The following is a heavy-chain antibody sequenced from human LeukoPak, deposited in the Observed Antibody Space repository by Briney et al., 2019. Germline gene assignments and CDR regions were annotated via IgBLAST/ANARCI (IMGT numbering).Heavy chain of an antibody. CDR1: GFNFNNAW. J-gene: IGHJ4*02. V-gene: IGHV3-15*01. D-gene: IGHD2-21*01. CDR2: IRSKIDGGAT. CDR3: YTSITDY. Sequence: GGSLRLSCTTSGFNFNNAWMSWVRQAPGKGLEWVGRIRSKIDGGATDYAAPVKGRFTISRDDSKNTLYLQINSLKIEDTAMYYCYTSITDYWGQGTLVTVSS.